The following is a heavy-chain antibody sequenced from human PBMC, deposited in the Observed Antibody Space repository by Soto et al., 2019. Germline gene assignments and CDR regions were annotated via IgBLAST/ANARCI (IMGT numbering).Heavy chain of an antibody. J-gene: IGHJ4*02. CDR3: ARDIAYCGGDCYQFDY. CDR2: ISAYNGNT. Sequence: QVQLVQSGAEVKKPGASVKVSCKASGYTFTSYGISWVRQAPGQGLEWMGWISAYNGNTNYAQKLQGIVTITTDTSTSTAYMELRSLRSDDTAVYYCARDIAYCGGDCYQFDYWGQGTLVTVSS. CDR1: GYTFTSYG. V-gene: IGHV1-18*01. D-gene: IGHD2-21*01.